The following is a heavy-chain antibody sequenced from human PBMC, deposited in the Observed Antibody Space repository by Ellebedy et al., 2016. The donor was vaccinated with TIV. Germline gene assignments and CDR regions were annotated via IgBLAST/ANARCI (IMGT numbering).Heavy chain of an antibody. CDR1: GFTFSNAW. J-gene: IGHJ6*02. CDR2: IKSKADGGTT. V-gene: IGHV3-15*01. CDR3: NTGWAISDWFGESAMDV. D-gene: IGHD3-10*01. Sequence: GESLKISXAASGFTFSNAWMTWVRQAPGKGLEWVGRIKSKADGGTTDYAAPVKGRLTISRDDSKNTLYLQMSRLKTEDTAVYYCNTGWAISDWFGESAMDVWGRGTTVIVSS.